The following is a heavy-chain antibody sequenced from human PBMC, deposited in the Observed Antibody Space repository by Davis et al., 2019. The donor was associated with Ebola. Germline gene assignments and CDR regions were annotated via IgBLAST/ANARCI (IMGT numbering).Heavy chain of an antibody. CDR2: IYYSGST. D-gene: IGHD2-2*01. J-gene: IGHJ5*02. CDR3: ARGPLAFDIVVVRGFDP. V-gene: IGHV4-61*01. CDR1: GGSISSSSHY. Sequence: PSETLSLTCTVSGGSISSSSHYWSWIRQPPGKGLEWIGYIYYSGSTNYNPSLKSRVTISVDTSKNQFSLKLSSVTAADTAVYYCARGPLAFDIVVVRGFDPWGQGTLVTVSS.